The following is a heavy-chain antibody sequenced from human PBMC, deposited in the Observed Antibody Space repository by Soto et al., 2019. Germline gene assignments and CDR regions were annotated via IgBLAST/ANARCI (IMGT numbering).Heavy chain of an antibody. D-gene: IGHD4-17*01. V-gene: IGHV3-33*01. CDR1: GFTFSSYG. Sequence: GGSLRLSCAASGFTFSSYGMHWVRQAPGKGLEWVAVIWYDGSNKYYADSVKGRFTISRDNSKNTLYLQMNSLRAEDTAVYYCARDADYGAYFDYWGQGTLVTVSS. CDR2: IWYDGSNK. CDR3: ARDADYGAYFDY. J-gene: IGHJ4*02.